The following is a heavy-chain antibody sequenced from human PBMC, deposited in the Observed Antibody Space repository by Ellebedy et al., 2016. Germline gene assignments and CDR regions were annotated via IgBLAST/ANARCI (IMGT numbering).Heavy chain of an antibody. D-gene: IGHD3-3*01. Sequence: SETLSLTXSVFGGPINSGDYYWSWIRQPPGQGLEWLGYIYYSGTTYYNTSLKSRITISVDTSKNQFSLRLSSVTAADTAVYFCARETDFWSDSSYFDYWGQGILVTISS. CDR1: GGPINSGDYY. V-gene: IGHV4-30-4*01. CDR2: IYYSGTT. CDR3: ARETDFWSDSSYFDY. J-gene: IGHJ4*02.